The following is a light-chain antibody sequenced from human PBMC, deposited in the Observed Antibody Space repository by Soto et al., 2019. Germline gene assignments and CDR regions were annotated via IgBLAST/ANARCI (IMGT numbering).Light chain of an antibody. CDR1: RSVTDIY. J-gene: IGKJ1*01. Sequence: SLCVGEGATLCGSATRSVTDIYLAWYQQKPGQAPRLLIYGASSRATGMPDRFSVSGCVTDFTLAISRLESEEFAVYNGQQYGSSGMFGQGTKVDIK. CDR3: QQYGSSGM. V-gene: IGKV3-20*01. CDR2: GAS.